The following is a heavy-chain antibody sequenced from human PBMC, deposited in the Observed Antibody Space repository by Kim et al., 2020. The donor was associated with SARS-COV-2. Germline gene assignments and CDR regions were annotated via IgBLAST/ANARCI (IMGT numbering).Heavy chain of an antibody. CDR1: GSTFSSYA. D-gene: IGHD5-18*01. CDR2: SGSGGGT. J-gene: IGHJ4*02. V-gene: IGHV3-23*01. Sequence: GGSLRLSCAASGSTFSSYAMSWVRQAPGKGLEWVSASGSGGGTYYADSVKGRFTISRDNSKNTLYLQMNSLRAEDTAVYYCAKVMKRESIRLWSFDYWGQGTLVTVSS. CDR3: AKVMKRESIRLWSFDY.